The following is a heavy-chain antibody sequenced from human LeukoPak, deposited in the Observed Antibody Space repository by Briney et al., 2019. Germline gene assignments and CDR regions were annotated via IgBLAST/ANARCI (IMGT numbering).Heavy chain of an antibody. CDR3: ARGTVTHYFDY. V-gene: IGHV3-30*03. Sequence: GGSLRLSCAASGFTFSNYGMHWVRQAPGKGLEWVAVISYDGSNKYYADSVKGRFTISRDNSKNTLYLQMNSLRAEDTAVYYCARGTVTHYFDYWGQGALVTVSS. CDR2: ISYDGSNK. J-gene: IGHJ4*02. CDR1: GFTFSNYG. D-gene: IGHD4-11*01.